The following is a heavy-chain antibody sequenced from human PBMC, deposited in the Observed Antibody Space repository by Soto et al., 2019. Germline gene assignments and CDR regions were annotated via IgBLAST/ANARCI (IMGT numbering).Heavy chain of an antibody. D-gene: IGHD2-21*02. CDR3: ARGDCGGDCYSNPEYFQH. J-gene: IGHJ1*01. CDR2: ISYDGSNK. Sequence: PGGSLRLSCAASGFTFSSYTIHWVRQAPGKXLEWVAVISYDGSNKYYADSVKGRFTISRDNSQNTLYLQMHSLRAEDTAVYYCARGDCGGDCYSNPEYFQHWGQGTLVTVSS. CDR1: GFTFSSYT. V-gene: IGHV3-30-3*01.